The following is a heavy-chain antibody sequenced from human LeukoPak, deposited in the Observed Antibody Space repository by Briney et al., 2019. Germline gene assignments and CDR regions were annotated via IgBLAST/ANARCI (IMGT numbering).Heavy chain of an antibody. Sequence: GSLRLSCTVSGFTVSSNSMSWVRQAPGKGLEWVSFIYSDNTHYSDSVKGRFTISRDNSKNTLYLQMNSLRAEDTAVYYCAELGITMIGGVWGKGTTVTVSS. D-gene: IGHD3-10*02. V-gene: IGHV3-53*01. CDR2: IYSDNT. CDR3: AELGITMIGGV. CDR1: GFTVSSNS. J-gene: IGHJ6*04.